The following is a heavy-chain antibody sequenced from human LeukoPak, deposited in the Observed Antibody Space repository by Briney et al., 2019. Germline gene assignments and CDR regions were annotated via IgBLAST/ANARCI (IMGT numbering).Heavy chain of an antibody. Sequence: GGSLRLSCAASGFTVSSYEMNWVRQAPGKGLEWVSYISSSGSTIYYADSVKGRFTLSRDSAKNSLYLQMSSLRAEDTAVYYCARESSGNYYVGFDYWGQGTLVTVSS. J-gene: IGHJ4*02. CDR1: GFTVSSYE. CDR3: ARESSGNYYVGFDY. D-gene: IGHD1-26*01. V-gene: IGHV3-48*03. CDR2: ISSSGSTI.